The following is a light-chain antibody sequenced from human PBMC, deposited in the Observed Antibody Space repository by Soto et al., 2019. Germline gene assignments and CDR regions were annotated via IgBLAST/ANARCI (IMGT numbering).Light chain of an antibody. CDR1: QSISSY. J-gene: IGKJ1*01. V-gene: IGKV1-39*01. CDR2: AAS. CDR3: QQSYSTPWT. Sequence: DIQMTQCPSSLSPSVAARATTAGRASQSISSYLNWYQQKPGKAPKLLIYAASSLQSGVPSRFSGSGSGTDFTLTISSLQPEDFATYYCQQSYSTPWTFGQGTKVDIK.